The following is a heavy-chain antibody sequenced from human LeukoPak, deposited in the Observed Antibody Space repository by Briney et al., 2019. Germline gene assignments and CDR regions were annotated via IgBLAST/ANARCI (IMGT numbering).Heavy chain of an antibody. D-gene: IGHD3-16*02. CDR2: ISGSGGST. J-gene: IGHJ4*02. CDR3: AKISVMITFGGVIVPYYFDY. Sequence: SGGSLRLSCAASGFTFSSYAMSWVRQAPGKGLEWVSAISGSGGSTYYADSVKGRFTISRDNSKNTLYLQMNSLRAEDTAVYYCAKISVMITFGGVIVPYYFDYWGQGTLVTVSS. CDR1: GFTFSSYA. V-gene: IGHV3-23*01.